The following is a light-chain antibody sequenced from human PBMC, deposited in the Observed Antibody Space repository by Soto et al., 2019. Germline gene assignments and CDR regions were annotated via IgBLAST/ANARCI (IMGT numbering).Light chain of an antibody. CDR2: GAS. J-gene: IGKJ1*01. CDR1: QSVSSSY. V-gene: IGKV3-20*01. CDR3: QQYGNSPPT. Sequence: IVLTQSPGTLSLSPGERATLSCRASQSVSSSYLAWYQQKPGQAPRLLIYGASSRATGIPDRFSGSGSGTDFTLTLSRLEPEDFAVYYCQQYGNSPPTFGQETKVEIK.